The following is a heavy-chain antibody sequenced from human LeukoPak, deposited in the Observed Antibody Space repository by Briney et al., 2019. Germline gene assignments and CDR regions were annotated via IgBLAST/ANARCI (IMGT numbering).Heavy chain of an antibody. Sequence: SETLSLTCAVYGGSFSGYYWSWIRQPPGKGLEWIGEINHSGSTNCNPSLKSRVTISVDTSKNQFSLKLSSVTAADTAVYYCARQEVGATAFDYWGQGTLVTVSS. CDR2: INHSGST. CDR1: GGSFSGYY. J-gene: IGHJ4*02. V-gene: IGHV4-34*01. D-gene: IGHD1-26*01. CDR3: ARQEVGATAFDY.